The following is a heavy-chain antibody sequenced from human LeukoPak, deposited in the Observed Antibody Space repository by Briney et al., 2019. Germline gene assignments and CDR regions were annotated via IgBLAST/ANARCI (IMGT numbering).Heavy chain of an antibody. CDR1: GYTLTSYG. Sequence: ASVKVSCKATGYTLTSYGISWVRQAPGQGLEWMGWISAYNGNTNYAQKLQGRVTMTTDTSTSTAYMELRSLRSDDTAVYYCARQEGYDILTGYNWFDPWGQGTLVTVSS. J-gene: IGHJ5*02. V-gene: IGHV1-18*01. CDR2: ISAYNGNT. CDR3: ARQEGYDILTGYNWFDP. D-gene: IGHD3-9*01.